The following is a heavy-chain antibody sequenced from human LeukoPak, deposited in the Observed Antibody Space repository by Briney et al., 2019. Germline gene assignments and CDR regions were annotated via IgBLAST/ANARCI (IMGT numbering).Heavy chain of an antibody. CDR2: ISYDGSNK. D-gene: IGHD4-17*01. CDR3: ARDQTTVTFDY. CDR1: GFTFSSYG. V-gene: IGHV3-30*03. Sequence: GGSLRLSCAASGFTFSSYGMHWVRQAPGKGLEWVAVISYDGSNKYYADSVKGRFTISRDNSKNTLYLQMNSLRAEDTAVYYCARDQTTVTFDYWGQGTLVTVSS. J-gene: IGHJ4*02.